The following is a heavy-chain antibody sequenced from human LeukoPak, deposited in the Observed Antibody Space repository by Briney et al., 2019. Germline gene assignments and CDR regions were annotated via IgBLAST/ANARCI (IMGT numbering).Heavy chain of an antibody. D-gene: IGHD3-10*01. CDR1: GFTFSSYG. CDR2: IWYDGSNK. Sequence: PGGSLRLSCAASGFTFSSYGMHWVRQAPGKGLEWVAVIWYDGSNKYYADSVKGRFTISRDNSKDTLYLQMNSLRAEDTAAYYCAKNTRRYFYGSGVDYFDYWGQGTLVTVSS. J-gene: IGHJ4*02. V-gene: IGHV3-33*06. CDR3: AKNTRRYFYGSGVDYFDY.